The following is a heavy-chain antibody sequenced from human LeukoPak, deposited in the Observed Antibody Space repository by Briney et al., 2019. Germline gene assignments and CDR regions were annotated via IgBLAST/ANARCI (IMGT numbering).Heavy chain of an antibody. CDR1: GFTFSSYW. J-gene: IGHJ4*02. CDR2: IKQDGSEK. V-gene: IGHV3-7*01. D-gene: IGHD2-15*01. CDR3: AREVGCSGGSCYPFDY. Sequence: PGGSLRLSCAASGFTFSSYWMSWVRQAPGKGLEWVANIKQDGSEKYYVDSVKGRFTISRDNAKNSLYLQMNSLRAEDTAVYYCAREVGCSGGSCYPFDYWGQGTLVTVSS.